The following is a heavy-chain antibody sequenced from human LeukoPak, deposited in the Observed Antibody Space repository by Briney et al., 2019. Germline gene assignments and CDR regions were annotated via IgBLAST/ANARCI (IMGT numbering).Heavy chain of an antibody. D-gene: IGHD1-26*01. Sequence: GGSLRLSCAASGFTFSSYSMNWVRQAPGKGLEWVSYISSSSSTIYYADSVKGRFTISRDNAKNSLYLQMNSLRAEDTAVYYCARDFVFSQTIVDGFDYWGQGTLVTVSS. J-gene: IGHJ4*02. CDR1: GFTFSSYS. CDR3: ARDFVFSQTIVDGFDY. V-gene: IGHV3-48*01. CDR2: ISSSSSTI.